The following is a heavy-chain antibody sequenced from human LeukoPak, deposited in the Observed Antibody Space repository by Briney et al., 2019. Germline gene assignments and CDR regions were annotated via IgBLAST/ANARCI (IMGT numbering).Heavy chain of an antibody. V-gene: IGHV5-51*01. CDR3: ARSGRLGYCSGGSCFRWDY. CDR1: GYSFTSYW. J-gene: IGHJ4*02. D-gene: IGHD2-15*01. Sequence: GEPLKISCKGSGYSFTSYWIGWVRHVPGKGLEWMGIIYPDDSDTKYSPSFQGQVTISADKSISTAYLQWSSLKASDTAMYYCARSGRLGYCSGGSCFRWDYWGQGTLVTVSS. CDR2: IYPDDSDT.